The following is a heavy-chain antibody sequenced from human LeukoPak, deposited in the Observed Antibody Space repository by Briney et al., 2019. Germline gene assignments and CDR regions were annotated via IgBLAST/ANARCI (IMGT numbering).Heavy chain of an antibody. D-gene: IGHD3-22*01. CDR2: IWYDGSND. J-gene: IGHJ4*02. Sequence: PGRSLRLSCAASGFTFSGYGMHWVRQAPGKGLEWVAVIWYDGSNDVYADSVKGRFTISRDNSKNTLYLQMNSLRAEDTAVYYCARSIPRYDGSAYYPDYWGQGTLVTVSS. CDR1: GFTFSGYG. V-gene: IGHV3-33*01. CDR3: ARSIPRYDGSAYYPDY.